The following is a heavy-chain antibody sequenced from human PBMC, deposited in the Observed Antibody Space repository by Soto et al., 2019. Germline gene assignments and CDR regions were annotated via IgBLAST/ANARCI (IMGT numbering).Heavy chain of an antibody. V-gene: IGHV3-33*01. CDR1: GFTFRNHG. CDR2: IWYDGSNT. J-gene: IGHJ4*02. Sequence: GGSLRLSCAASGFTFRNHGMHWVRQAPGKGLEWVAVIWYDGSNTYYRDSVKGRFTISRDNSKNILYLQMNSLSAEDTAMYYCERWADYKTLDRWGQGSPVTVSS. D-gene: IGHD3-16*01. CDR3: ERWADYKTLDR.